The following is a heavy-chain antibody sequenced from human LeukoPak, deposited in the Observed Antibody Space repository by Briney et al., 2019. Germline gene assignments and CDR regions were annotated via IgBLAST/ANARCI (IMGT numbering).Heavy chain of an antibody. V-gene: IGHV3-48*04. CDR2: ISSSSSTI. D-gene: IGHD3-9*01. J-gene: IGHJ4*02. CDR3: ARGSDTDY. CDR1: GFTFISYS. Sequence: GGALILCCAASGFTFISYSMNWVRQAPGKGLEWVSYISSSSSTIYYADAVKGRFTISRDNAKNSLYLQMNSLSAEDTAVYYCARGSDTDYWGQGTLVTVSS.